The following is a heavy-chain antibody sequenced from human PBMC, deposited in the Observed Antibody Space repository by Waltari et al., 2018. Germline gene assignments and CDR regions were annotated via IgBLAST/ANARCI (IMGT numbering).Heavy chain of an antibody. CDR3: ARLGIATPGTTFDY. CDR2: ISLNSGVT. J-gene: IGHJ4*02. CDR1: GYTFTGYY. D-gene: IGHD6-13*01. Sequence: QVQLVQSGAEVKKPGASVKVSCKASGYTFTGYYMHWVRQAPGQGLEWMGRISLNSGVTNYAQKFQGRVTMTRDTSISTAYMELSRLTSDDAAVYYCARLGIATPGTTFDYWGQGTLVTVSS. V-gene: IGHV1-2*06.